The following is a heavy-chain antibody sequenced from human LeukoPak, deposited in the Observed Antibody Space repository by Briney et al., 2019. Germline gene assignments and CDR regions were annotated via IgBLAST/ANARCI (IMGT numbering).Heavy chain of an antibody. V-gene: IGHV1-46*01. CDR1: GYTFTSYY. CDR3: ARGTAVRDYSGRGSFDY. J-gene: IGHJ4*02. Sequence: ASVKVSCKASGYTFTSYYMHWVRQAPGQGLEWMGIINPSGGSTSYAQKFQGRVTMTRDTSTSTVHMELSSLRSEDTAVYYCARGTAVRDYSGRGSFDYWGQGTLVTVSS. CDR2: INPSGGST. D-gene: IGHD2-15*01.